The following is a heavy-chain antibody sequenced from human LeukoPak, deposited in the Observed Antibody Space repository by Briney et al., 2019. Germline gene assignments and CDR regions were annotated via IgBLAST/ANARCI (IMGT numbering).Heavy chain of an antibody. V-gene: IGHV3-30-3*01. D-gene: IGHD2-2*01. CDR3: ARGTLRYCSSSTCRIFDY. J-gene: IGHJ4*02. CDR1: GITFSTYA. CDR2: ISQDGSEQ. Sequence: GGSLRLSCAASGITFSTYAMHWVRQAPGKGLEWVAIISQDGSEQYYLDSVKGRFTISRDNSKNTLHLQMNSLRAEDTAVYYCARGTLRYCSSSTCRIFDYWGQGTLVTVSS.